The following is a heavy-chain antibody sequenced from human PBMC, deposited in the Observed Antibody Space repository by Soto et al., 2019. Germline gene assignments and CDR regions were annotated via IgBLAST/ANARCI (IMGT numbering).Heavy chain of an antibody. D-gene: IGHD3-10*01. CDR1: GGTFSSYA. J-gene: IGHJ6*02. CDR3: ARDEVVTMVRGVIPAGYYYYGMDV. V-gene: IGHV1-69*13. CDR2: ITPIFGTA. Sequence: ASVKVSCKASGGTFSSYAISWVGQAPGQGLEWMGGITPIFGTANYAQKFQGRVTITADESTSTAYMELSSLRSEDTAVYYCARDEVVTMVRGVIPAGYYYYGMDVWGQGTTVTVSS.